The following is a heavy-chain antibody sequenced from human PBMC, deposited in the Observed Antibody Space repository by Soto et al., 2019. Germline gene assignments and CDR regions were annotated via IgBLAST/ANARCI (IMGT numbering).Heavy chain of an antibody. J-gene: IGHJ6*02. CDR2: ISAYNGNT. CDR1: GYTFTSYS. Sequence: ASVKVSCKASGYTFTSYSISWVRQAPGQGLEWMGCISAYNGNTNYAQKLQGRVTMTTDTSTSTAYMELRSLRSDDTAVYYCARVVGFWSGYPKPYYGMDVWGQGATVTVSS. CDR3: ARVVGFWSGYPKPYYGMDV. D-gene: IGHD3-3*01. V-gene: IGHV1-18*01.